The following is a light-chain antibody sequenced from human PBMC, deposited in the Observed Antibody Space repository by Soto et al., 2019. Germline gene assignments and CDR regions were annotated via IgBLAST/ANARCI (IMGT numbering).Light chain of an antibody. J-gene: IGKJ1*01. Sequence: DIQMTQSPSSLSASVGDRVTITCRAGQTITKYLNWYQQKPGRAPKLLIYDASNLQTGVPSRFSGSGSGTDFTLTISSLQSEDFATYYCQQSHTTPLTFGQGNRVEIK. CDR2: DAS. CDR3: QQSHTTPLT. CDR1: QTITKY. V-gene: IGKV1-39*01.